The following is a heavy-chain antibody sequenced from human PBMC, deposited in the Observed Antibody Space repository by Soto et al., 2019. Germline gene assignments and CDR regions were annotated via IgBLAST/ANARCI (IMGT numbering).Heavy chain of an antibody. J-gene: IGHJ6*02. Sequence: SETLSLTCTVSGGSISSYYWSWIRQPPGKGLEWIGYIYYSGSTNYNPSLKSRVTISVDTSKNQFSLKLSSVTAADTAVYYCAREPLITLTGTTKIGNGMDVWRQGTRVTVAS. CDR2: IYYSGST. CDR1: GGSISSYY. V-gene: IGHV4-59*01. D-gene: IGHD1-7*01. CDR3: AREPLITLTGTTKIGNGMDV.